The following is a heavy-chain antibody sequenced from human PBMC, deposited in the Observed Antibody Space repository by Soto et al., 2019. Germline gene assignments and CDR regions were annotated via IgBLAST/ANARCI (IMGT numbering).Heavy chain of an antibody. D-gene: IGHD3-9*01. V-gene: IGHV4-31*03. Sequence: PSETLSLTCTVSVGSINTAGYYWNWVRHSPGKGLEWIGYIFYSGTTYYNPSLESRLTMSLDKSKNHFSLRLSSVTAADTAYYYCARSFYDLSTATGGHWFDPWGHGTLVIVSS. CDR3: ARSFYDLSTATGGHWFDP. CDR1: VGSINTAGYY. J-gene: IGHJ5*02. CDR2: IFYSGTT.